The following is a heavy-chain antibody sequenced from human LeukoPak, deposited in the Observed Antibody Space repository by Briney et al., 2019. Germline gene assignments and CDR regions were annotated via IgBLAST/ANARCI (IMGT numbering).Heavy chain of an antibody. Sequence: PRGSLRLSCVASGITFRNYAVTRVRQAPGKELEWVSSITGSGDTRRYADSVKGRFTISRDNSVDTLYLQMNSLSAEDTAIYYCGKDPNGDYIGAFDFWGRGTMVTVSS. V-gene: IGHV3-23*01. CDR3: GKDPNGDYIGAFDF. J-gene: IGHJ3*01. D-gene: IGHD4-17*01. CDR1: GITFRNYA. CDR2: ITGSGDTR.